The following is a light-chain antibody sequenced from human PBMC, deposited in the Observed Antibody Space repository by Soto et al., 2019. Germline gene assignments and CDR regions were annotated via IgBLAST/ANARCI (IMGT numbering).Light chain of an antibody. CDR2: RAS. CDR3: QQYETYSGT. Sequence: DIQMTQSPSSLSASVGDRVTITCRASQIINTWLAWYQQKPGKAPKLLIYRASNLVNGVPSRFSGSGSGTEFTLTIRSLQPDDFSIYCCQQYETYSGTFGPGTKVDL. J-gene: IGKJ3*01. V-gene: IGKV1-5*03. CDR1: QIINTW.